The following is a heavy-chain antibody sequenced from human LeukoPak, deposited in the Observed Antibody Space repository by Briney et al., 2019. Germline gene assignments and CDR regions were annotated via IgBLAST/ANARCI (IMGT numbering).Heavy chain of an antibody. J-gene: IGHJ4*02. CDR1: GFTFSSYG. D-gene: IGHD5-18*01. V-gene: IGHV3-30*18. Sequence: PGRSLRLSCAASGFTFSSYGIHWVRLAPGKGLEWVAVISDDGTRKYYADSVQGRFTISRDNSRNTLYLQMNSLRAEDTAVYYCAKEGRIQLWSLFDYWGQGTLVTVSS. CDR3: AKEGRIQLWSLFDY. CDR2: ISDDGTRK.